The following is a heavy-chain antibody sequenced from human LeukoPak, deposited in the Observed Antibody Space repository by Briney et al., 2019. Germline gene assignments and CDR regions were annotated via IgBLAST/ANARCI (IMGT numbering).Heavy chain of an antibody. J-gene: IGHJ4*02. CDR1: GYSLSSGYS. Sequence: SDTLSLTCAVSGYSLSSGYSGAWIRQPPGKGLEWIGRVYFGGTTYYNPSLRSRVTMSRDTSNIQAALTLNSLTAADTDVYYCARDNRRDGYKIFDYWGQGTLVTVSS. CDR2: VYFGGTT. V-gene: IGHV4-38-2*02. CDR3: ARDNRRDGYKIFDY. D-gene: IGHD5-24*01.